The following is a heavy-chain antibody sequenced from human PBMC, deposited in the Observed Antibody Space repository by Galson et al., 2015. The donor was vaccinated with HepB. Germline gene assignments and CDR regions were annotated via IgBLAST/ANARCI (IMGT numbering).Heavy chain of an antibody. V-gene: IGHV1-69*13. CDR2: IIPIFGTA. CDR3: ARDRGSSGWEYYFDY. CDR1: GGTFSSYA. Sequence: SVKVSCKASGGTFSSYAISWVRQAPGQGLEWMGGIIPIFGTANYARKFQGRVTITADESTSTAYMELSSLRSDDTVVYYCARDRGSSGWEYYFDYWGQGTLVTVSS. J-gene: IGHJ4*02. D-gene: IGHD6-19*01.